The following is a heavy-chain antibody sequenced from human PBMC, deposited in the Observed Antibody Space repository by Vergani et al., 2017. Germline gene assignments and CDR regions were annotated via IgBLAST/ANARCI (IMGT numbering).Heavy chain of an antibody. CDR2: INPSGGST. Sequence: QVQLVQSGAEVKKPGASVKVSCKASGYTFTSYYMHWVRQAPGQGLEWMGIINPSGGSTSYAQKFQGRVTMSRDTSTSTVYMELSSLRSEDTAVYYCARDRVSGWGAFDIWGQGTMVTVSS. CDR3: ARDRVSGWGAFDI. CDR1: GYTFTSYY. J-gene: IGHJ3*02. V-gene: IGHV1-46*01. D-gene: IGHD3-22*01.